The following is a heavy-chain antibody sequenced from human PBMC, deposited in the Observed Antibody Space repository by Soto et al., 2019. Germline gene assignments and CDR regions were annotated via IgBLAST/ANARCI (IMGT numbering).Heavy chain of an antibody. CDR3: ARLGGYYQSLDS. CDR2: IYYAGTT. Sequence: SETLSLTCTVSDGSISPYYLSWIRQPPGKGLEWIGYIYYAGTTTYNPSLKSRVSISIDTSKSEVSLKLTSVTAADTAVYYCARLGGYYQSLDSWGQGTVVTVSS. CDR1: DGSISPYY. D-gene: IGHD3-22*01. V-gene: IGHV4-59*08. J-gene: IGHJ4*02.